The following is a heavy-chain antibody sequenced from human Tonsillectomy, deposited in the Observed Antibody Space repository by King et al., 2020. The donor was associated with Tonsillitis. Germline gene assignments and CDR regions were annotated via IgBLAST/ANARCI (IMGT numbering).Heavy chain of an antibody. V-gene: IGHV4-59*01. CDR1: GGSISSYY. CDR2: IYYRGST. Sequence: QLQESGPGLVKPSETLSLTCTVSGGSISSYYWSWIRQPPGKGLEWIGYIYYRGSTNYNPSLKSRVTISVDTAKNPFSLKLGSVTAADTAVYYCAREWGDYDSSGYHLGDAFDIWGQGTMVTVSS. CDR3: AREWGDYDSSGYHLGDAFDI. D-gene: IGHD3-22*01. J-gene: IGHJ3*02.